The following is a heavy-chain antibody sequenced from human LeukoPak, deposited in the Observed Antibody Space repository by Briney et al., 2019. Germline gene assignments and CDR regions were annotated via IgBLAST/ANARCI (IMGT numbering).Heavy chain of an antibody. CDR2: IYENGGTT. CDR1: GITFRSHA. CDR3: AKDFRIGYSAHFDY. V-gene: IGHV3-23*01. J-gene: IGHJ4*02. Sequence: GGSLRLSCVGSGITFRSHAMSWVRQAPEKGLEFVSGIYENGGTTYYADSVKGRFSISRDNSKNTLYLQMDSLRGEDTAVYYCAKDFRIGYSAHFDYWGQGALVTVSS. D-gene: IGHD2-21*01.